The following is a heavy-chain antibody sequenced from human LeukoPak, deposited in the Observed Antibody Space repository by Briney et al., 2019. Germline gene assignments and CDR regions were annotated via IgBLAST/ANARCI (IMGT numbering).Heavy chain of an antibody. Sequence: SETLSLTCTVSGGSISSYYWSWIRQPPGKGLEWIGYIFYSGSTSYNPSLNSRVTLSLDTSKNQSTLKLSSVTAADTAVYYCARSLVKVVTPWDYWGQGTLVTVSS. D-gene: IGHD4-23*01. V-gene: IGHV4-59*01. CDR1: GGSISSYY. J-gene: IGHJ4*02. CDR2: IFYSGST. CDR3: ARSLVKVVTPWDY.